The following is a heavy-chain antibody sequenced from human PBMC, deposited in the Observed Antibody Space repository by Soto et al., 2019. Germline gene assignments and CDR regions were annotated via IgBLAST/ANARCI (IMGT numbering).Heavy chain of an antibody. V-gene: IGHV1-18*04. CDR2: ISAFNGDT. CDR3: TREAGWQRMVPYD. Sequence: QVRLVQSGTEVKKSGASVNVSCKAFGYTFTSYVFSWVRQVPGQGLEWLGWISAFNGDTQYAQTMKGRLNVTTDTSTTTVHMELRSLTPADTAVYYCTREAGWQRMVPYDWGQGTLVTVS. CDR1: GYTFTSYV. D-gene: IGHD6-25*01. J-gene: IGHJ4*02.